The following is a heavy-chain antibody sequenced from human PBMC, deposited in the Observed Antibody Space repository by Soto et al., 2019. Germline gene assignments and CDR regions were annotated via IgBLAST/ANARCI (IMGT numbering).Heavy chain of an antibody. Sequence: EVQLLESGGGVVQPGGSLRLSCTASGFTFSTYAMTWVRQAPGKGLEWVSAISGGGGPTYYADSVKGRFTISRDNSKNTLYLQMNSLRADDTSVYYCAKVSRFRDSGLIWGQGTLVTVSS. CDR1: GFTFSTYA. D-gene: IGHD3-10*01. J-gene: IGHJ3*02. CDR3: AKVSRFRDSGLI. CDR2: ISGGGGPT. V-gene: IGHV3-23*01.